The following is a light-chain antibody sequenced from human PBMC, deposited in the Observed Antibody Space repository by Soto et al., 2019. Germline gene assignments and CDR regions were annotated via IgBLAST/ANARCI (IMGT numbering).Light chain of an antibody. CDR1: QSVSSN. CDR2: GAS. J-gene: IGKJ1*01. Sequence: EIVMTQSPATLSVSPGERATLSCRASQSVSSNLAWYQQKPGQAPRLLIYGASTRATGIPARFSGSGSGTEFTHTISSLQSEDFAVYYCKQYNNWWTFGQGTKVEIK. CDR3: KQYNNWWT. V-gene: IGKV3-15*01.